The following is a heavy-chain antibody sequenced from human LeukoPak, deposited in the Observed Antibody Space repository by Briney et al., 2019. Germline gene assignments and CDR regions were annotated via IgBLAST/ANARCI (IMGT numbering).Heavy chain of an antibody. J-gene: IGHJ4*02. CDR3: ARDPPAVTANTYG. CDR2: IYSGGTT. D-gene: IGHD5-18*01. V-gene: IGHV3-66*01. Sequence: GGSLRLSCAASGFTVSNNYMNWVRQAPGKGLEWVSLIYSGGTTYYADSVKGTFTISRDGSKNTLYLQMNSLRVEDTAVYYCARDPPAVTANTYGWGQGTLVTDSS. CDR1: GFTVSNNY.